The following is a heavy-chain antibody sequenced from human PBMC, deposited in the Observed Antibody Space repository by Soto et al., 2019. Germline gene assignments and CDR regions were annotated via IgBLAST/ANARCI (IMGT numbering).Heavy chain of an antibody. CDR2: IFHSGNT. D-gene: IGHD2-8*01. J-gene: IGHJ6*02. CDR3: ARDHLDKRQTNDYYYGMDV. Sequence: SETLSLTCVVSGYSITSGYYWGWIRQPPGKGLEWIGNIFHSGNTFYNPSLKSRVTISVDTSKNQFSLDLNSVTAADTAVYYCARDHLDKRQTNDYYYGMDVRGQGTTVTVSS. CDR1: GYSITSGYY. V-gene: IGHV4-38-2*01.